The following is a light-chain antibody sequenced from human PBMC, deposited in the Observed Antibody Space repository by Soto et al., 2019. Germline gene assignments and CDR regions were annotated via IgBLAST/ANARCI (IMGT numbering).Light chain of an antibody. CDR3: YHYVESVWT. Sequence: EIVLTQSPGTLSLSPGEGITLSCRASQSLANKNLAWYQHKPGQSHRLLIYGASRRATGIPDRFSGSVSGTGFFFAVRRLEDGDFAVYFCYHYVESVWTFGQGTKVEIK. CDR2: GAS. CDR1: QSLANKN. V-gene: IGKV3-20*01. J-gene: IGKJ1*01.